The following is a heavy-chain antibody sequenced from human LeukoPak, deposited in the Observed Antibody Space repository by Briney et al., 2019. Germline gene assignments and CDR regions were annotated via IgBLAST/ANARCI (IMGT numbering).Heavy chain of an antibody. V-gene: IGHV3-11*01. CDR3: ATRPLYGSGPYSWGQGDIRGYYFDY. J-gene: IGHJ4*02. Sequence: GGSLRLSCAASGFTFSDYYMSWVRQAPGKGLEWVSYISSSGSTIYYADSVKGRFTISRDNAKNSLYLQMNSLRAEDTAVYYCATRPLYGSGPYSWGQGDIRGYYFDYWGQGTLVTVSP. D-gene: IGHD3-10*01. CDR1: GFTFSDYY. CDR2: ISSSGSTI.